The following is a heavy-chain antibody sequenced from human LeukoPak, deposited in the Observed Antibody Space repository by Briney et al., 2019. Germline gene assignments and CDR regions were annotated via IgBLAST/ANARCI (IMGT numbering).Heavy chain of an antibody. V-gene: IGHV4-59*01. Sequence: SETLSLTCTVSGGSISSYYWNWIRQPPRKGLEWIGYIYYSGSTNYNPSLKSRVTISVDTSKNQFSLKLSSVTAADTAVYYCARLTGDPYYYYGMDVWGQGTTVTVSS. CDR3: ARLTGDPYYYYGMDV. D-gene: IGHD7-27*01. CDR2: IYYSGST. J-gene: IGHJ6*02. CDR1: GGSISSYY.